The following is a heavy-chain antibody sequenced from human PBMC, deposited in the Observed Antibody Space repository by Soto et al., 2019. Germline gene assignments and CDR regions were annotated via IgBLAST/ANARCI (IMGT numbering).Heavy chain of an antibody. J-gene: IGHJ6*02. CDR1: GFTFSSYS. CDR3: ARGGWGVRPYYYCYGMAV. Sequence: EVQLVESGGGLVQPGGSLRLSCAASGFTFSSYSMNWVRQAPGKGLEWVSYISSSSSTIDYADSVKGRFTISRDNAKNALYLHMNSLRDEVTAGYYCARGGWGVRPYYYCYGMAVWGQGTTVTASS. V-gene: IGHV3-48*02. D-gene: IGHD3-10*01. CDR2: ISSSSSTI.